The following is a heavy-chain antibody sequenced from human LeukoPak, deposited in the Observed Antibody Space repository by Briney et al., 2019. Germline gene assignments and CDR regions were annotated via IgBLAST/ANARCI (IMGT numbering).Heavy chain of an antibody. CDR3: ARGLIAADGKSLFDY. V-gene: IGHV4-34*01. D-gene: IGHD6-13*01. CDR2: INHSGST. CDR1: GGSFSGYY. J-gene: IGHJ4*02. Sequence: SETLSLTCAVYGGSFSGYYWSWIRQPPGNGLEWIGEINHSGSTNYNPSLKSRVTISVDTSKNQFSLKLSSVTAADTAVYYCARGLIAADGKSLFDYWGQGTLVTVSS.